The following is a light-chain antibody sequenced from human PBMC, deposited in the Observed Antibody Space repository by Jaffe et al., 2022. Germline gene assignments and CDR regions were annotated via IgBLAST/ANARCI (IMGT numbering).Light chain of an antibody. CDR1: SSDVGKYNY. CDR2: EVT. J-gene: IGLJ3*02. Sequence: QSALTQPPSASGSPGQSVTISCTGTSSDVGKYNYVSWYQQHPGKAPKLMIYEVTERPSGVPDRFSGSKSGNTASLTVSGLQAEDEANYYCSSYAGTAWVFGGGTKLTVL. V-gene: IGLV2-8*01. CDR3: SSYAGTAWV.